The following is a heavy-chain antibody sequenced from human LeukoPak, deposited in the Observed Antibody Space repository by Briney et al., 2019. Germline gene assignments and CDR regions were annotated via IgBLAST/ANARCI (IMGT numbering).Heavy chain of an antibody. CDR3: ATGQSGLTMVRGFDI. CDR2: ISAYNGNT. V-gene: IGHV1-18*01. J-gene: IGHJ3*02. D-gene: IGHD3-10*01. CDR1: GYTFTSYG. Sequence: ASVKVSCKASGYTFTSYGISWVRQAPGQGLEWMGWISAYNGNTNYAQKLQGRVTMTTDTSTSTAYMELRSLRSDDTAVYYCATGQSGLTMVRGFDIWGQGTMVTVSS.